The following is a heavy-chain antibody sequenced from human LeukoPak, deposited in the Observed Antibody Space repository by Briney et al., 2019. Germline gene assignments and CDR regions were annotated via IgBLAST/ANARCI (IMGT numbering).Heavy chain of an antibody. CDR2: FDPEDGET. V-gene: IGHV1-24*01. CDR3: ATDLSGSYSYFDY. D-gene: IGHD1-26*01. J-gene: IGHJ4*02. Sequence: ASVKVSCKVSGYTLTKLSMHWVRQAPGKGLEWMGGFDPEDGETIYAQKFQGRVTMTEDTSTDTAYMELSSLRSEDTAVYYCATDLSGSYSYFDYWGQGTLVTVSS. CDR1: GYTLTKLS.